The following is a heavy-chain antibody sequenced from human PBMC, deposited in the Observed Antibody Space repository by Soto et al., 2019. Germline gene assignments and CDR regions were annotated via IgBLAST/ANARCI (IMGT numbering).Heavy chain of an antibody. CDR1: GYTFTSYY. CDR2: INPSGGST. CDR3: ASGPPLYYYDSSGSYFDY. D-gene: IGHD3-22*01. J-gene: IGHJ4*02. V-gene: IGHV1-46*01. Sequence: ASVKVSCKASGYTFTSYYMHWVRQAPGQGLEWMGIINPSGGSTSYAQKFQGRVTMTRDTSTSTVYMEPSSLRSEDTAVYYCASGPPLYYYDSSGSYFDYWGQGTLVTVSS.